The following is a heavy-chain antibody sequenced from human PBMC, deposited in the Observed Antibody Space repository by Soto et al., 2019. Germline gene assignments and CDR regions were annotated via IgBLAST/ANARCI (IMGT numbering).Heavy chain of an antibody. V-gene: IGHV1-69*13. J-gene: IGHJ4*02. CDR1: GGTFSSYA. CDR3: ARVGRDGYNRPHFDY. Sequence: SVKVSCKASGGTFSSYAISWVRRAPGQGLEWMGGIIPIFGTANYAQKFQGRVTITADESTSTAYMEPSSLRSEDTAVYYCARVGRDGYNRPHFDYWGQGTLVTVSS. CDR2: IIPIFGTA. D-gene: IGHD5-12*01.